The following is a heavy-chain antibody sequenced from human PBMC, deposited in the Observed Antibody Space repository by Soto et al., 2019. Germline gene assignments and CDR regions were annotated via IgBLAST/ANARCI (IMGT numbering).Heavy chain of an antibody. J-gene: IGHJ6*03. CDR1: GGSFSGYY. CDR2: INHSGST. Sequence: PSETVSLTCAVYGGSFSGYYWSWIRQPPGKGLEWIGEINHSGSTNYNPSLKSRVTISVDTSKNQFSLKLSSVTAADTAVYYCARGQLITILRNYYYYMDVWGKGTTVTVSS. V-gene: IGHV4-34*01. CDR3: ARGQLITILRNYYYYMDV. D-gene: IGHD3-3*01.